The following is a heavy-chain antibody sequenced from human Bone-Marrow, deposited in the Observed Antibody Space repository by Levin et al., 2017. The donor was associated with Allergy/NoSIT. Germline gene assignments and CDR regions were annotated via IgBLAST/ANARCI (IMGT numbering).Heavy chain of an antibody. V-gene: IGHV3-15*01. CDR3: MEELWSN. Sequence: KAGESLKISCAASGFTFTNAWMSWVRQAPGKGLEWVGRIKTKSDGGTTHYTAPVQGRFTISRDDSKNTLFLQMNSLKIEDTAVYYCMEELWSNWGQGTLVTVSS. J-gene: IGHJ4*02. CDR2: IKTKSDGGTT. D-gene: IGHD5-18*01. CDR1: GFTFTNAW.